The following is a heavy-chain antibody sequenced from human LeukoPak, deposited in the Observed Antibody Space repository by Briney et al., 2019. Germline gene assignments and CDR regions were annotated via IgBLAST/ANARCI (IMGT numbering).Heavy chain of an antibody. D-gene: IGHD3-10*02. CDR1: GGSISSGDYY. CDR2: IYYSGST. CDR3: AREAVRDTIQHLPASS. V-gene: IGHV4-30-4*08. Sequence: QTLSLTCTVSGGSISSGDYYWSWIRQXPXXGLEWIGYIYYSGSTYYNPSLKSRVTISVDTSKNQFSLKLSSVTAADTAVYYCAREAVRDTIQHLPASSWGQGTLVTVSS. J-gene: IGHJ5*02.